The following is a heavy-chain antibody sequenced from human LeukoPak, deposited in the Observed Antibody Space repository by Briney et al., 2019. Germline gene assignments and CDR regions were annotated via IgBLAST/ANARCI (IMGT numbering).Heavy chain of an antibody. CDR3: ARDVHYGMDV. CDR2: ISSDGSIT. CDR1: GFTFNRYW. J-gene: IGHJ6*02. V-gene: IGHV3-74*01. Sequence: GGSLRLSCAASGFTFNRYWMDWVRQAPGKGLVWVSRISSDGSITIYADSVKGRFTISRDNAKNTLCLQMNSLRAEDTAVYYCARDVHYGMDVWGQGTTVTVSS.